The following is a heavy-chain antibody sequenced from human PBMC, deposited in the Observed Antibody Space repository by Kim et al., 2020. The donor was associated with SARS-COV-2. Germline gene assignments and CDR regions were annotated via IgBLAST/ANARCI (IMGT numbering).Heavy chain of an antibody. D-gene: IGHD6-6*01. V-gene: IGHV1-24*01. CDR1: GYTLTELS. J-gene: IGHJ2*01. CDR2: FDPEDGET. CDR3: ATDRSSGDLYWYFDL. Sequence: ASVKVSCKVSGYTLTELSMHWVRQAPGKGLEWMGGFDPEDGETIYAQKFQGRVTMTEDTSTDTAYMELSSLRSEDTAVYYCATDRSSGDLYWYFDLWGRGTLVTVSS.